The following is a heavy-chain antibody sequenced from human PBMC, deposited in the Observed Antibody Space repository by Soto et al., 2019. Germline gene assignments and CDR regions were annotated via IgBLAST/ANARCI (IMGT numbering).Heavy chain of an antibody. V-gene: IGHV1-46*03. CDR2: INPSGGST. D-gene: IGHD5-12*01. Sequence: ASVKVSCKASGYTFTSYYMHWVRQAPGHGLEWMGIINPSGGSTSYAQKFQGRVTMTRDTSTSTVYMELSSLRSEDTAVYYCARVNRGGYDPNDAFDIWGQGTMVTVSS. CDR1: GYTFTSYY. CDR3: ARVNRGGYDPNDAFDI. J-gene: IGHJ3*02.